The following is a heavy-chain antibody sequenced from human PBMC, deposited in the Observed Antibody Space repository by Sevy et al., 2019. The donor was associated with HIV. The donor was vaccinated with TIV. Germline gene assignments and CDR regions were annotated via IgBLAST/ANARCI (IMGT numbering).Heavy chain of an antibody. Sequence: SGPTLVNPTQTLTLTCTFSGFSLSTSGVGVGWIRQPPGKALEWLALIYWDDDKRYSPSLKSRLTITKDTSKTQVVLTMTNMDPVDTATYYCAHTDVDTAMGRAFDIWGQGTMVTVSS. V-gene: IGHV2-5*02. J-gene: IGHJ3*02. D-gene: IGHD5-18*01. CDR3: AHTDVDTAMGRAFDI. CDR2: IYWDDDK. CDR1: GFSLSTSGVG.